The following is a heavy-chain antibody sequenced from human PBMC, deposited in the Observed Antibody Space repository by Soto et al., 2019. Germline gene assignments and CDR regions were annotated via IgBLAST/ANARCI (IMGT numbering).Heavy chain of an antibody. CDR2: ISYDGSNK. Sequence: PGGSLRLSCAASGFTFSSYAMHWVRQAPGKGLEWVAVISYDGSNKYYADSVKGRFTISRDNSKNTLYLQMNSLRAEDTAVYYCARIRFPPGITKDGMDVWGQGXTVTV. J-gene: IGHJ6*02. V-gene: IGHV3-30-3*01. CDR1: GFTFSSYA. D-gene: IGHD3-3*01. CDR3: ARIRFPPGITKDGMDV.